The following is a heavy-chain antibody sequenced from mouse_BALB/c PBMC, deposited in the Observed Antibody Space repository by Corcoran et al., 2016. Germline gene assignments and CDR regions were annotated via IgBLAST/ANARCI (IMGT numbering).Heavy chain of an antibody. CDR2: IFPGSGNT. J-gene: IGHJ4*01. Sequence: QVQLQQSGPELVKPGASVKISCKASGYSFTSYYIHWVKQRPGQGLEWIGWIFPGSGNTKYNEKFKGKATLTADTSSSTAYMQLSSLTSEDSAVYFCARGYGNYATDYWGQGTAVTVSS. CDR3: ARGYGNYATDY. CDR1: GYSFTSYY. V-gene: IGHV1-66*01. D-gene: IGHD2-10*02.